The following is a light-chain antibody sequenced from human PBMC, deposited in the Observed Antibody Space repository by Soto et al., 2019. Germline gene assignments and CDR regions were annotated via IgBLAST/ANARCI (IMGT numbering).Light chain of an antibody. Sequence: QSALTQPASVSGSPGQSITISCTGTTSDIGGYNYVSWYRHPPGKHPQVMIYDVSNRRSGISDRFSGSKSGNTASLTISGLQAEDEGDYYCSSYTSNSTLIFGGVTKLTVL. J-gene: IGLJ2*01. CDR2: DVS. V-gene: IGLV2-14*03. CDR3: SSYTSNSTLI. CDR1: TSDIGGYNY.